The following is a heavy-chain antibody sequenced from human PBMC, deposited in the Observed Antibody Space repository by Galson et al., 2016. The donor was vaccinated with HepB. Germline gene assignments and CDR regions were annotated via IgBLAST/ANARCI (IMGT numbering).Heavy chain of an antibody. CDR3: ARLVGGFGYFDY. CDR1: GYTFSNYW. J-gene: IGHJ4*02. Sequence: QSGAEVTKPGESLKISCKGSGYTFSNYWIGWVRQMPGKGLEWMGLIYPDDSDASYSPSFQGQVANSADKSIRTADLQWSSLKASDTGMYYCARLVGGFGYFDYWGQGTLVTFSS. CDR2: IYPDDSDA. D-gene: IGHD2-15*01. V-gene: IGHV5-51*01.